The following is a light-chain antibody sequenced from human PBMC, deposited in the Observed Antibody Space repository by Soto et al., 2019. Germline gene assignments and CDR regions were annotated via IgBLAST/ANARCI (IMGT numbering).Light chain of an antibody. CDR2: DAS. CDR3: QQRGGSPPTWT. Sequence: IVLTHSPSTLSLSPLERATLSCMSSRSVSSYLAWYQQKPGQAPRLLIYDASNRATGIPARFSGSGSGTDFTLTISRLEPEDFAVYYCQQRGGSPPTWTFGQGTKVDIK. CDR1: RSVSSY. V-gene: IGKV3-11*01. J-gene: IGKJ1*01.